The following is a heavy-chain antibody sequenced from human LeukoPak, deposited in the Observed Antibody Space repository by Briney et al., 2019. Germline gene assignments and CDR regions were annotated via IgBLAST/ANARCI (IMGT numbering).Heavy chain of an antibody. CDR3: ASVRDGYNDA. Sequence: PETLSLTCAVSGGSISSHYWSWIRQPPGKGLEWLGYIFYSGSTNYYPSLKSRVTISVDTSKNKFSLKLRSVTAADTAIYYCASVRDGYNDAWGQGMLATVSS. D-gene: IGHD5-24*01. J-gene: IGHJ5*02. CDR2: IFYSGST. V-gene: IGHV4-59*11. CDR1: GGSISSHY.